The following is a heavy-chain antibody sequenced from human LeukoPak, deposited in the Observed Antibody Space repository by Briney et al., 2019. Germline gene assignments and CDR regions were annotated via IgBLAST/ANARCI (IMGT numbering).Heavy chain of an antibody. CDR1: GFIFSSYS. J-gene: IGHJ4*02. V-gene: IGHV3-7*01. CDR2: IKQDGSEK. Sequence: GGSLRLSCAASGFIFSSYSMNWVRQAPGKGLEWVANIKQDGSEKYYVDSVKGRFTISRDNAKNSLYLQMNSLRAEDTAVYYCASPTYYYDSSGYYQYYFDYWGQGTLVTVSS. D-gene: IGHD3-22*01. CDR3: ASPTYYYDSSGYYQYYFDY.